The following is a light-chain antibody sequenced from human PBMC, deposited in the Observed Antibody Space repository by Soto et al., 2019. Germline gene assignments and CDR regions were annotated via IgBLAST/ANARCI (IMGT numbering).Light chain of an antibody. J-gene: IGKJ1*01. V-gene: IGKV1-5*03. CDR2: KAS. Sequence: DIQMTQSPSTLSASVGDRVIITCRASQSLSGWLAWYQQKPGRAPKLLIYKASSLESGVPSRFSGSGSGTEFTLTISSLQPDDFATYYCQQYIRNPWTSGQGTKVELK. CDR1: QSLSGW. CDR3: QQYIRNPWT.